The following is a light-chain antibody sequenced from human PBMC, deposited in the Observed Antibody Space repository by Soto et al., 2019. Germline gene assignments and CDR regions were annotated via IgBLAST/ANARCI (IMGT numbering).Light chain of an antibody. J-gene: IGKJ2*01. CDR1: QSVSSY. V-gene: IGKV3-11*01. CDR2: DAS. CDR3: QQRSNWPPYT. Sequence: EIVLTQSPATLSFSPEERATLSCRASQSVSSYLAWYQQKPGQAPRLLIYDASNRATGIPARFSGSGSGTDVTLTISSLEPEDFAVYYCQQRSNWPPYTFGQGTKLEIQ.